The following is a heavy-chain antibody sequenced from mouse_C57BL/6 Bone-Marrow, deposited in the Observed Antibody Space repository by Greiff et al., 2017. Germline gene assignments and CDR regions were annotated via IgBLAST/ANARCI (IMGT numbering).Heavy chain of an antibody. Sequence: EVKVEESGAELVRPGASVKLSCTASGFNIKDDYMHWVKQRPEQGLEWIGWIDPENGDTEYASKFQGKATITADTSSNTAYLQLSSLTSEDTAVYYCTNYAMDYWGQGTSVTVSS. CDR2: IDPENGDT. CDR3: TNYAMDY. CDR1: GFNIKDDY. V-gene: IGHV14-4*01. J-gene: IGHJ4*01.